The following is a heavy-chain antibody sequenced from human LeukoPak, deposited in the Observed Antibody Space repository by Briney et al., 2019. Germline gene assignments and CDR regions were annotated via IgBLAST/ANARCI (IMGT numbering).Heavy chain of an antibody. J-gene: IGHJ6*02. V-gene: IGHV3-9*01. D-gene: IGHD1-26*01. CDR1: GFTFKDYG. Sequence: GRSLRLSCAATGFTFKDYGMHWVRQPPGKGLEWVSSINWNGGGTDYADSVKGRFTISRDNAKNSLYLQLSSLRPEDTALYYCATWAFYHSLDVWGQGTTVTVSS. CDR2: INWNGGGT. CDR3: ATWAFYHSLDV.